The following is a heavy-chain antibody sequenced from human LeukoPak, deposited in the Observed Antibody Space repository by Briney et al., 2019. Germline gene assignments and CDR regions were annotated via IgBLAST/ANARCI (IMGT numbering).Heavy chain of an antibody. CDR3: ARGPNGIVVVPAAIKVPYYYYMDV. J-gene: IGHJ6*03. CDR2: IIPIFGTA. D-gene: IGHD2-2*01. Sequence: SVKVSCKASGGTFSSYAISWVRQAPGQGLEWMGGIIPIFGTANYAQKFQGRVTITADESTSTAYMELSSLRSEDTAVYYCARGPNGIVVVPAAIKVPYYYYMDVWGKGTTVTVSS. CDR1: GGTFSSYA. V-gene: IGHV1-69*01.